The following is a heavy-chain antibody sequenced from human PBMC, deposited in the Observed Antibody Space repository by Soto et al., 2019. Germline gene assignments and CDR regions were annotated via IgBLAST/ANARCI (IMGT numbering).Heavy chain of an antibody. CDR3: ATSSPDYDILTGYYQHYYFEY. D-gene: IGHD3-9*01. Sequence: PSETLSLTCTVSGGSISSYYWSWIRQPPGKGLEWIGYIYYSGSTNYNPSLKSRVTISVDTSKNQFSLKLSSVTAADTAVYYCATSSPDYDILTGYYQHYYFEYWGQGTLVTVSS. CDR2: IYYSGST. J-gene: IGHJ4*02. V-gene: IGHV4-59*01. CDR1: GGSISSYY.